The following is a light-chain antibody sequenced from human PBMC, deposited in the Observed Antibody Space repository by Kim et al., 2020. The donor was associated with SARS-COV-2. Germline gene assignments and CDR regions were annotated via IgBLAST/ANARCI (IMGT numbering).Light chain of an antibody. CDR3: QQYHSLPIT. J-gene: IGKJ5*01. CDR1: QDISNY. V-gene: IGKV1-33*01. Sequence: ASVGDRVTITSQASQDISNYLNWYQQKPGKAPKLLIYDASNLETGVPSRFSGSGSGTDFTLTISSLLPEDIATYYCQQYHSLPITFGQGTRLEIK. CDR2: DAS.